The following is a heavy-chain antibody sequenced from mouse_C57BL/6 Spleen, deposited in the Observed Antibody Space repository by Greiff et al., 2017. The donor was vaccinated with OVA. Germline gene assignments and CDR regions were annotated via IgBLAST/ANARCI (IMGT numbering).Heavy chain of an antibody. V-gene: IGHV6-3*01. CDR1: GFTFSNYW. CDR3: TGGFPHYAMDY. J-gene: IGHJ4*01. Sequence: EVKLVESGGGLVQPGGSMKLSCVASGFTFSNYWMNWVRQSPEKGLEWVAQIRLKSDNYATHYAESVKGRFTISRDDSKSSVYLQMNNLRAEDTGIYYCTGGFPHYAMDYWGQGTSVTVSS. CDR2: IRLKSDNYAT.